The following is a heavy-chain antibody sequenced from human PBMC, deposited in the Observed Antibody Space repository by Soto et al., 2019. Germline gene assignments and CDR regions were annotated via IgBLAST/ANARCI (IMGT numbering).Heavy chain of an antibody. J-gene: IGHJ3*02. Sequence: GGSLRLSCAASGFTFSSYWMTWVRQAPGKGLEWVANIKQDGSEKFYVDSVKGRFTISRDNAKNSLYMQMNSLRAEDTAVYYCARGAGSYFRRVVGAFDIWGQGTMVTVSS. D-gene: IGHD3-10*01. V-gene: IGHV3-7*04. CDR3: ARGAGSYFRRVVGAFDI. CDR2: IKQDGSEK. CDR1: GFTFSSYW.